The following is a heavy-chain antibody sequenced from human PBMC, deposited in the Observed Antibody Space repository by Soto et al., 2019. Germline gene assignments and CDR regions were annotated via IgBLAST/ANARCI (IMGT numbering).Heavy chain of an antibody. CDR3: ARTDAYNSSFFDS. J-gene: IGHJ4*02. V-gene: IGHV4-31*03. CDR1: GGSVNSAY. Sequence: QVQLQEMGPGLVNPSQTLTITCTVSGGSVNSAYWSWIRQVPGKGLEWMGHIYHTGRTFYNPSVKSRVAISLDTSKPLFSLKMRSVTAADTAVYYCARTDAYNSSFFDSWGQGTVVTVSS. D-gene: IGHD6-6*01. CDR2: IYHTGRT.